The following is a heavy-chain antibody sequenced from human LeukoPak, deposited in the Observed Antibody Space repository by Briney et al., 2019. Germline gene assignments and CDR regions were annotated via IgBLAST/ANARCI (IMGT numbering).Heavy chain of an antibody. V-gene: IGHV4-34*01. J-gene: IGHJ5*02. CDR2: INHSGST. CDR1: GGSFSGYY. Sequence: SETLSLTCAVYGGSFSGYYWSWIRQPPGKGLEWIGEINHSGSTNNNPSLKSRVTISVDTSKNQFSLKLSSVTAADTAVYYCARGPGDGYNSADNWFDPWGHGTVVTVSS. CDR3: ARGPGDGYNSADNWFDP. D-gene: IGHD5-24*01.